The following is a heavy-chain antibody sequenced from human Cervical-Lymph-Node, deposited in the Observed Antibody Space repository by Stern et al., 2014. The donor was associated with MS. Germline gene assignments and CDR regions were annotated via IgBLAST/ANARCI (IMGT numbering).Heavy chain of an antibody. CDR2: INPSGGST. CDR1: GHTFTSYY. Sequence: QVQLVESGAEVKKPGASVKVSCKASGHTFTSYYMHWVRQAPGQGLEWMGIINPSGGSTSHAQKFQGRVTITRDTSTSTVYMELSSLRSEDTAVYYCAREVAGHRLGMRDVWGQGTTVTVSS. CDR3: AREVAGHRLGMRDV. D-gene: IGHD6-19*01. V-gene: IGHV1-46*01. J-gene: IGHJ6*02.